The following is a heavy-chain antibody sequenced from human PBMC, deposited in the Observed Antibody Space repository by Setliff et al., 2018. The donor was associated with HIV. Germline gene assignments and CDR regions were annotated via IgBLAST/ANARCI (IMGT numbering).Heavy chain of an antibody. CDR2: ISYTGIT. CDR1: GGSISRGSYS. CDR3: AREKGRYFDWSHTRDAFDI. V-gene: IGHV4-39*07. D-gene: IGHD3-9*01. J-gene: IGHJ3*02. Sequence: SETLSLTCTVSGGSISRGSYSWGWIRQPPGKGLEWIGSISYTGITNYNPSLKSRLTISVDTSKNQFSLNLSSVTAADTAVYYCAREKGRYFDWSHTRDAFDIWGQGTMVTVSS.